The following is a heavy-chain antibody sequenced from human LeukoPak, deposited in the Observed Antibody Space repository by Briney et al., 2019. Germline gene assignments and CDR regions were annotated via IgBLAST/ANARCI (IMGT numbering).Heavy chain of an antibody. CDR1: GGSISSGSYY. CDR3: ARVRPGYQPLSKSMYYYYYMDV. J-gene: IGHJ6*03. D-gene: IGHD2-2*01. V-gene: IGHV4-61*02. CDR2: IYTSGST. Sequence: SETLSLTCTVSGGSISSGSYYWSWIRQPAGKGLEWIGRIYTSGSTNYNPSLKSRVTISVDTSKNQFSLKLSSVTAADTAVYYCARVRPGYQPLSKSMYYYYYMDVWGKGTTVTISS.